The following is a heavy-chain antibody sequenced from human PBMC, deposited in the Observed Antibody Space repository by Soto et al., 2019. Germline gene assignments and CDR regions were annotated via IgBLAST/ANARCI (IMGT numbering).Heavy chain of an antibody. CDR1: GGSVRSGRYY. V-gene: IGHV4-61*01. D-gene: IGHD1-1*01. Sequence: PSETLSLTCSVSGGSVRSGRYYWGWIRQPPGKGLEWIGYVYYSGSTNYNPSLKSRATISIDTFNDQFSLKLTSVTAADTAVYYCVRDTGLEHHYYYGMDVWGQGTTVTVSS. J-gene: IGHJ6*02. CDR3: VRDTGLEHHYYYGMDV. CDR2: VYYSGST.